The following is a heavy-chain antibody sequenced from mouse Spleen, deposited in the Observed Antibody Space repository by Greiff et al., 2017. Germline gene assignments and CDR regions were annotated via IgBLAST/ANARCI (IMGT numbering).Heavy chain of an antibody. Sequence: EVQLQESGPGLVKPSQSLSLTCSVTGYSITSGYYWNWIRQFPGNKLEWMGYLSYDGSNNYNPSLKNRISVTRDTSKNQFFLKLNSVTTEDTATYYCARVGYYGSSYFDYWGQGTTLTGSS. CDR2: LSYDGSN. D-gene: IGHD1-1*01. J-gene: IGHJ2*01. CDR3: ARVGYYGSSYFDY. V-gene: IGHV3-6*01. CDR1: GYSITSGYY.